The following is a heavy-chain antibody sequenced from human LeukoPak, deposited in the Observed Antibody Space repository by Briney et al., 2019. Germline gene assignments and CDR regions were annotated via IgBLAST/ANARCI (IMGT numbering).Heavy chain of an antibody. D-gene: IGHD2-15*01. J-gene: IGHJ4*02. Sequence: PGGSLRLSCAASGFTFSSYIMNWVRQAPGKGLEWVSSISSSSSYIYYADSVKGRFTISRDNAKNSLYLQMNSLRAEDTAVYYCARVDRCSGGSCNWDSAPYSGQGTLVTVSS. V-gene: IGHV3-21*01. CDR2: ISSSSSYI. CDR1: GFTFSSYI. CDR3: ARVDRCSGGSCNWDSAPY.